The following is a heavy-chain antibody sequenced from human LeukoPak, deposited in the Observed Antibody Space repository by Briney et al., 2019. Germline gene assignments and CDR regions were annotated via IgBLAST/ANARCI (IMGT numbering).Heavy chain of an antibody. J-gene: IGHJ4*02. CDR3: ARVPYSSGWYFDY. Sequence: GGSLRLSCGASGFTFRKYGMHWVRQTPGKGLEAPGKGLQWVAVVSYDGSTKFYADSVQGRFTISRDNSKNTLYLQMNRLRGEDTAVYYCARVPYSSGWYFDYWGQGTLVTVSS. V-gene: IGHV3-33*08. D-gene: IGHD6-19*01. CDR2: VSYDGSTK. CDR1: GFTFRKYG.